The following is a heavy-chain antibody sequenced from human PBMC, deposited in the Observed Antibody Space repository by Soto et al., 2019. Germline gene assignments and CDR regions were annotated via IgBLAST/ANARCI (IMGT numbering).Heavy chain of an antibody. J-gene: IGHJ4*02. Sequence: EVQVSESGGGLVQPGGSLRLSCATSGFTFSNYPMNWVRQAPGKGLEWVSGISAGGDRTYYADSVKGRFTIFRDNSKNSVSLRMNILGVEDTAVYYCARRVWGQGTLVTVSS. CDR3: ARRV. CDR2: ISAGGDRT. CDR1: GFTFSNYP. V-gene: IGHV3-23*01.